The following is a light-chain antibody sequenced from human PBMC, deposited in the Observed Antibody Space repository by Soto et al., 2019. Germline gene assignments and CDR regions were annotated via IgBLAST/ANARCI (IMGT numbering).Light chain of an antibody. V-gene: IGLV2-18*02. J-gene: IGLJ1*01. CDR1: SSDIGKYDR. CDR2: EVT. Sequence: QSALTQPPSVSGSPGQSVTTSCTGTSSDIGKYDRVSWYQLPPGKAPKLIIYEVTNRPSGVPARFSGSKSGNTASLTISGLQAEDEADYYCSSYISTSRYVFGAGTKLTVL. CDR3: SSYISTSRYV.